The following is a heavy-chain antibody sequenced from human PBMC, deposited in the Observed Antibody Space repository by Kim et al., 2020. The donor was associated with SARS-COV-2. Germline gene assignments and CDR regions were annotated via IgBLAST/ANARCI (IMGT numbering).Heavy chain of an antibody. CDR3: ARVPSQWLVRHYYYYGMDV. J-gene: IGHJ6*02. D-gene: IGHD6-19*01. V-gene: IGHV3-20*03. Sequence: KGRFTISRDNAKNSLYLQMNSRRAEDTALYYCARVPSQWLVRHYYYYGMDVWGQGTTVTVSS.